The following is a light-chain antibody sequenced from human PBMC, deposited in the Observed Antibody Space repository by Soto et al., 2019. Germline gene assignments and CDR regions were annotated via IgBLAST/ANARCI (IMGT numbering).Light chain of an antibody. J-gene: IGLJ3*02. CDR1: SSNSGSNT. Sequence: QSVLTQPPSASGTPGQRVTISCSGSSSNSGSNTVNWYQQLPGTAPKLLIYSNNQRPSGVPDRFSGSKSGTSASLDISGLQSEDEADYYCAAWDDSLNGWVFGGGTKLTVL. V-gene: IGLV1-44*01. CDR3: AAWDDSLNGWV. CDR2: SNN.